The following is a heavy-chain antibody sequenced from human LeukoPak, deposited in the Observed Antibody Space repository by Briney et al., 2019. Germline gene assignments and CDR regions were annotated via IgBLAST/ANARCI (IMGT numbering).Heavy chain of an antibody. J-gene: IGHJ6*02. V-gene: IGHV4-38-2*02. D-gene: IGHD3-22*01. CDR3: ARDVGKSAAALSDDISDLDLFGMDV. Sequence: PSETLSLTCTVSGYSISSGYYWGWIRQPPGKGLEWIGSIYHSGSTYYNPSLKSRVTISVDTSKNQFSLKLSSVTAADTAVYYCARDVGKSAAALSDDISDLDLFGMDVWGQGTTVTVSS. CDR2: IYHSGST. CDR1: GYSISSGYY.